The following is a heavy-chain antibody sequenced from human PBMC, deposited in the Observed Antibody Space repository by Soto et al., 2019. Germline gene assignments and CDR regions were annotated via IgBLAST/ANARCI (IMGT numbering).Heavy chain of an antibody. CDR2: IYFSGST. CDR3: ARVNSGRNWFDP. V-gene: IGHV4-61*01. Sequence: SLTCTVPCDSVSSASFYWIWIRQAPGKGLEWIGFIYFSGSTNYNPSLKSRVTMSLDTSKNQFSLKLRSVTPADTAVYFCARVNSGRNWFDPWGQGTLVTVSS. CDR1: CDSVSSASFY. D-gene: IGHD6-19*01. J-gene: IGHJ5*02.